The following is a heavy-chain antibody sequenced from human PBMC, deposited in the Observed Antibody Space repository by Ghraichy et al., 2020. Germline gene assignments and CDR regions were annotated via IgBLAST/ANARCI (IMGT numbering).Heavy chain of an antibody. CDR1: GYTFTSYG. D-gene: IGHD3-3*01. CDR3: ARDRRGNYDFWSGYYKFDY. Sequence: ASVKVSCKASGYTFTSYGISWVRQAPGQGLEWMGWISAYNGNTNYAQKFQGRVTMTTDTSTSTAYMELRSLRSDDTAVYYCARDRRGNYDFWSGYYKFDYWGQGTVVTVSS. V-gene: IGHV1-18*01. J-gene: IGHJ4*02. CDR2: ISAYNGNT.